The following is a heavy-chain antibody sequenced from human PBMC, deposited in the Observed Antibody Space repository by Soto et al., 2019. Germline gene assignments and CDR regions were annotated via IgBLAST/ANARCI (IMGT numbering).Heavy chain of an antibody. CDR1: GFSFTTYV. CDR3: AKGLLAIVGTTLPRDAFNI. D-gene: IGHD1-26*01. Sequence: GGALRLSCAASGFSFTTYVMHWVRQAPGKGLEWVAVISHDGSYKYYGDAVKGRFTISRDTSKNAVYLEMNSLRPEDTAVYYCAKGLLAIVGTTLPRDAFNIWGQGTMVTVSS. J-gene: IGHJ3*02. V-gene: IGHV3-30*18. CDR2: ISHDGSYK.